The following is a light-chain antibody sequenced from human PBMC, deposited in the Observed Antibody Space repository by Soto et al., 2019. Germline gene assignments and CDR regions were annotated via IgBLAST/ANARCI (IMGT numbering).Light chain of an antibody. V-gene: IGKV3-15*01. CDR1: QSIGSN. J-gene: IGKJ4*01. Sequence: EIVMTQSPGTLSLSPGERATLSCRASQSIGSNLAWYQQKPGQSPRLLIFGASTRAPGIPARFSGSGSGTGFTLAISGLQSEDFAVYHCQHYNNLPLAFGGGTEVEIK. CDR3: QHYNNLPLA. CDR2: GAS.